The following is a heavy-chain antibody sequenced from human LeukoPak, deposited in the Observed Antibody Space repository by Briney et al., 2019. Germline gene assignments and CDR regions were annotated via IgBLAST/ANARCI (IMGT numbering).Heavy chain of an antibody. D-gene: IGHD2-15*01. J-gene: IGHJ4*02. Sequence: SETMSLTCAVTAAFMSIFFWNWVRQPPGQGREWNGNIYNSGYTNYNPSLKSRVTISADTSRNQFSLKLSSVTAADTAVYYCARGGTGVGCYEQVDFWGQGTLVTVSS. CDR3: ARGGTGVGCYEQVDF. CDR2: IYNSGYT. V-gene: IGHV4-59*01. CDR1: AAFMSIFF.